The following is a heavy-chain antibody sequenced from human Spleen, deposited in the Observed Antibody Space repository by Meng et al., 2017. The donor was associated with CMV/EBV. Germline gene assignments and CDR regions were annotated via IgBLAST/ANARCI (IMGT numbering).Heavy chain of an antibody. Sequence: LSLTCAASGFTFSSYSMNWVRQAPGKGLEWVSSISSSSSYIYYADSVKGRFTISRDNAKNSLYLQMNSLRAEDTAVYYCARTPGPYYYDSSGYYRYYYYYGMDVWGQGTTVTVSS. CDR3: ARTPGPYYYDSSGYYRYYYYYGMDV. J-gene: IGHJ6*02. CDR1: GFTFSSYS. V-gene: IGHV3-21*01. CDR2: ISSSSSYI. D-gene: IGHD3-22*01.